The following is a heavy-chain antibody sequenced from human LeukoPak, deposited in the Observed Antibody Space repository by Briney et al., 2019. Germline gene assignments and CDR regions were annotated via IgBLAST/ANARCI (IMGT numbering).Heavy chain of an antibody. J-gene: IGHJ5*02. Sequence: SETLSLTCTVSGGSISSSSYYWGWIRRPPGKGLEWIGSIYYSGITYYNPSLKSRVTVSVDTSKNQFSLKLSSVTAADTAVYYCAREGYYDILTGYYHNWFDPWGQGTLVTVSS. CDR3: AREGYYDILTGYYHNWFDP. CDR2: IYYSGIT. CDR1: GGSISSSSYY. D-gene: IGHD3-9*01. V-gene: IGHV4-39*02.